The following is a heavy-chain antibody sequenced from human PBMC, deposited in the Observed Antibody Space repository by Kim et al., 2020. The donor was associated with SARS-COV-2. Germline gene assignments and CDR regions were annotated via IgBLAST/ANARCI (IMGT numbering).Heavy chain of an antibody. D-gene: IGHD3-22*01. CDR3: AKALAKDYYDSSGLWGYYYGMDV. V-gene: IGHV3-23*01. CDR1: GFTFSSYA. J-gene: IGHJ6*02. CDR2: ISGSGGST. Sequence: GGSLRLSCAASGFTFSSYAMSWVRQAPGKGLEWVSAISGSGGSTYYADSVKGRFTISRDNSKNTLYLQMNSLRAEDTAVYYCAKALAKDYYDSSGLWGYYYGMDVWGQGTTVTVSS.